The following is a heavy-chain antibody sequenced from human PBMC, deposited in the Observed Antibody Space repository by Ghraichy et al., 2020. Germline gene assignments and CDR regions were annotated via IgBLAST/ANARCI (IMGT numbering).Heavy chain of an antibody. D-gene: IGHD5/OR15-5a*01. CDR1: GASISTYY. CDR3: ARHVYANYGVDF. V-gene: IGHV4-4*09. CDR2: IYTSETS. J-gene: IGHJ6*02. Sequence: SETLSLTCTVSGASISTYYYSWIRQPPGEGLEWIGYIYTSETSYSNPSLKSRVTMSLDTSKNQLSLKLTSVTAADTAVYYCARHVYANYGVDFWGQGTTVTVSS.